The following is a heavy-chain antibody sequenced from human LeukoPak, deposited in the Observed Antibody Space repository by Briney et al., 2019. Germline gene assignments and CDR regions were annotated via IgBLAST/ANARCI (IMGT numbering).Heavy chain of an antibody. CDR2: IKTDGSEN. Sequence: GGSLRLSCAASGFTFSGYWMMWVRQAPGKGLEWVATIKTDGSENYHVDSVKGRFSISRDNTKNSLFLQLNSLRVEDTAVYYCVRYEMDVWGQGTTVTVSS. CDR3: VRYEMDV. D-gene: IGHD3-3*01. J-gene: IGHJ6*02. CDR1: GFTFSGYW. V-gene: IGHV3-7*01.